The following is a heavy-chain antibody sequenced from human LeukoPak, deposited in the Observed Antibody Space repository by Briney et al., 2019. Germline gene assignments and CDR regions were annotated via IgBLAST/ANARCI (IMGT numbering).Heavy chain of an antibody. V-gene: IGHV4-39*07. CDR2: IYYSGST. J-gene: IGHJ5*02. Sequence: TSETLSLTCTVSGGSISSSSYYWGWIRQPPGKGLEWIGSIYYSGSTYYNPSLKSRVTISVDTSKNQFSLKLSSVTAADTAVYYCARDRGVFWGDYLRGVFDPWGQGTLVTVSS. CDR1: GGSISSSSYY. CDR3: ARDRGVFWGDYLRGVFDP. D-gene: IGHD4-17*01.